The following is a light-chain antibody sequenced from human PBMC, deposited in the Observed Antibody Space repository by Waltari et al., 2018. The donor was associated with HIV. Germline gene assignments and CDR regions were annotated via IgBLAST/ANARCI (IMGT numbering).Light chain of an antibody. Sequence: DIQMTQIPSSLSASVGDRVTITCRASQTVTTKLNWYQQKPGRAPEVLIYDAVTLQSGVPPRFSGGGSGTKFTLTITSLHPDDFATYFCQQSYSRPLTFGPGTKVEI. V-gene: IGKV1-39*01. J-gene: IGKJ3*01. CDR2: DAV. CDR3: QQSYSRPLT. CDR1: QTVTTK.